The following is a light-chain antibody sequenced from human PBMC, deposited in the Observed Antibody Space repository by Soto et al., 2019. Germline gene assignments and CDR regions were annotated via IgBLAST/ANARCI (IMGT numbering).Light chain of an antibody. Sequence: DIQMTQSPSTLSASVGDRVTITCRASQSISFWLAWYQQKPGKAPNLLISKASSLESEVPSRFAGSGSGTEFTLTISSLQPDDFASYYCLQYNYYPLTLGQGTQVEIK. CDR2: KAS. CDR1: QSISFW. J-gene: IGKJ1*01. CDR3: LQYNYYPLT. V-gene: IGKV1-5*03.